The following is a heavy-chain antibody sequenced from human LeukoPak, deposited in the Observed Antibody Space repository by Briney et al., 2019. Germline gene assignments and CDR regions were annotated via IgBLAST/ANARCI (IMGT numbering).Heavy chain of an antibody. CDR1: EGTFSSYA. CDR2: IIPILGIA. J-gene: IGHJ4*02. D-gene: IGHD5-18*01. CDR3: ARIGGIQLWNFDY. V-gene: IGHV1-69*04. Sequence: SVKVSCKASEGTFSSYAISWVRQAPGQGLEWMGRIIPILGIANYAQKFQGRVTITADKSTSTAYMELSSLRSEDTAVYYCARIGGIQLWNFDYWGQGTLVTVSS.